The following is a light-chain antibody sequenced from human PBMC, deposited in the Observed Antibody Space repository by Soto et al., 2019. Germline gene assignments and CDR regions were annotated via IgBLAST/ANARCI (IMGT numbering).Light chain of an antibody. Sequence: QFALTQPRSVSGSPGQSVTISCTGTSSDVGGYNYVSWYQQHPGKAPKLMIYDVSKRPSGVPDRFSGSKSGNTASLTISGLQAEDEADYYCCSYAGSYTPNWVFGGGTKLTVL. V-gene: IGLV2-11*01. CDR3: CSYAGSYTPNWV. CDR1: SSDVGGYNY. CDR2: DVS. J-gene: IGLJ3*02.